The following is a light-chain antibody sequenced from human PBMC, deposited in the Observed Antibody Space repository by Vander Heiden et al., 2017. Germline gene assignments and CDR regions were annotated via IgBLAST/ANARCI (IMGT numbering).Light chain of an antibody. CDR1: QSISSY. V-gene: IGKV1-39*01. CDR3: QQSYSTPLT. CDR2: AAS. J-gene: IGKJ4*01. Sequence: DIQMPQSSSSLSASVGDRVTSTCRASQSISSYLNWYQQKPGKSPKLLIYAASSLQSGVPSRFSGSGSGTDFTLTISSLQPEDFATYYCQQSYSTPLTFGGGTKVEIK.